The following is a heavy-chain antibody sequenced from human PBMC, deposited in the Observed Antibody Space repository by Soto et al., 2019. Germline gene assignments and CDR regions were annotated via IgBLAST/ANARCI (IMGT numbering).Heavy chain of an antibody. Sequence: SETLSLTCAVYGGSFSGYYWSWIRQPPGKGLEWIGEINHSGSTNYNPSLKSRVTISVDTSKNQFSLKLSSVTAADTAVYYCARGARSIAAAGKLFDYWGQGTLVTVSS. V-gene: IGHV4-34*01. CDR1: GGSFSGYY. J-gene: IGHJ4*02. CDR2: INHSGST. CDR3: ARGARSIAAAGKLFDY. D-gene: IGHD6-13*01.